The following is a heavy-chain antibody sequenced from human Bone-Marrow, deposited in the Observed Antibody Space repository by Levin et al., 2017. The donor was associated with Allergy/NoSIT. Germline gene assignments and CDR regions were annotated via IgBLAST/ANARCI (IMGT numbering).Heavy chain of an antibody. CDR2: INHSGST. CDR3: ARASSDYVWGSYRYRDDAFDI. J-gene: IGHJ3*02. CDR1: GGSFSGYH. D-gene: IGHD3-16*02. Sequence: ASETLSLTCAVYGGSFSGYHWSWIRQPPGKGLEWIGEINHSGSTNYNPSLKSRVTISVDTSKNQFSLKLSSVTAADTAVYYCARASSDYVWGSYRYRDDAFDIWGQGTMVTVSS. V-gene: IGHV4-34*01.